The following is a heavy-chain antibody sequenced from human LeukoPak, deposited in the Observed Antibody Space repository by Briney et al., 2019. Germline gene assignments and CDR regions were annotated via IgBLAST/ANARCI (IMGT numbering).Heavy chain of an antibody. CDR3: ARVGSCSGGSCYYRLFDY. CDR1: GGSISNSDYY. CDR2: IYYSGST. D-gene: IGHD2-15*01. Sequence: SQTLSLTCTVSGGSISNSDYYWSWIRQHPGKGLEWIGYIYYSGSTYYNPSLKSRVSISVDTSKNQFSLKLSSVTAADTAVYYCARVGSCSGGSCYYRLFDYWGQGTLVTVSS. J-gene: IGHJ4*02. V-gene: IGHV4-31*03.